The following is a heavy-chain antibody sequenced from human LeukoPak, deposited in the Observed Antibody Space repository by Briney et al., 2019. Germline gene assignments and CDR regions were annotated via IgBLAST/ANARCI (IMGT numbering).Heavy chain of an antibody. V-gene: IGHV4-4*07. CDR3: ARAVAAAGLDYYYYGMDV. CDR1: GGFISSYY. CDR2: IYTSGST. Sequence: SETLSLTCTVSGGFISSYYWSWIRQPAGKGLEWIGRIYTSGSTNYNPSLKSRVTMSVDTSKNQFSLKLSSVTAADTAVYYCARAVAAAGLDYYYYGMDVWGQGTTVTVSS. J-gene: IGHJ6*02. D-gene: IGHD6-13*01.